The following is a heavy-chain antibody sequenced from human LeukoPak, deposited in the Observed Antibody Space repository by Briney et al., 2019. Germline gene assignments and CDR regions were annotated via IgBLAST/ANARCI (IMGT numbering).Heavy chain of an antibody. CDR3: ARQGHSGYDLDY. Sequence: VSSVKVSCKASGYTFTSYYMHWVRQAPGQGLEWMGIINPSGGSTSYAQKFQGRVTMTRDTSTSTVYMELSSLRSEDTAVYYCARQGHSGYDLDYWGQGTLVTVSS. CDR1: GYTFTSYY. J-gene: IGHJ4*02. CDR2: INPSGGST. D-gene: IGHD5-12*01. V-gene: IGHV1-46*01.